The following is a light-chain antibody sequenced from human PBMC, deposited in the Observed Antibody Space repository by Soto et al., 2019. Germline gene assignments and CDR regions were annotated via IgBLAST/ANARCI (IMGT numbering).Light chain of an antibody. Sequence: QSALTQPHSASGSPGQSVTISCTGTSSDVGGYNYVSWYQQHPGKAPRLMIYEVNKRPSGVPDRFSGSKSGNTASLTVSGLQAEDEADYYCSSYAGSSVAVIFGGGTKVTVL. CDR3: SSYAGSSVAVI. V-gene: IGLV2-8*01. J-gene: IGLJ2*01. CDR1: SSDVGGYNY. CDR2: EVN.